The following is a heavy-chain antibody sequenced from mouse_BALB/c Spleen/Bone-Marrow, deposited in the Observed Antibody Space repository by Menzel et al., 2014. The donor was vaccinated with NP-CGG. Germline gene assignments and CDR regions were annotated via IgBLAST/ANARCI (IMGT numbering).Heavy chain of an antibody. Sequence: VQLQESGPGLVAPSQNLSITCTVSGFSLSRYNIHWIRQPPGKGLEWLGMIWGGGGTDHNSALKSRLRISKDNSKSQIFLKINSLQIDDTAMYYCARKDGGYYVMDYWGQRTSVTVSS. CDR1: GFSLSRYN. CDR2: IWGGGGT. D-gene: IGHD2-3*01. V-gene: IGHV2-6-4*01. CDR3: ARKDGGYYVMDY. J-gene: IGHJ4*01.